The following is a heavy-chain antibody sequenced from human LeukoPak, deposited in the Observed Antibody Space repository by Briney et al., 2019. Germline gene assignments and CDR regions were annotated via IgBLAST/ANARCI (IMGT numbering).Heavy chain of an antibody. J-gene: IGHJ6*04. D-gene: IGHD1-26*01. CDR1: GGSFSGYY. CDR3: ARALSLGGMDV. Sequence: PSETLSLTCAVYGGSFSGYYWSWIRQPPGKGLEGIGEINHSGSTNYNPSLKSRVTISVETSKNEFSLNLSSVTAADTAVYYCARALSLGGMDVWGKGTTVTVSS. V-gene: IGHV4-34*01. CDR2: INHSGST.